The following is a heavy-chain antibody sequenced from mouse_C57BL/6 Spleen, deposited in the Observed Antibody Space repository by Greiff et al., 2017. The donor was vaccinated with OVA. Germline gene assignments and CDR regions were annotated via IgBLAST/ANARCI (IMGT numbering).Heavy chain of an antibody. J-gene: IGHJ1*03. CDR2: ISDGGSYT. CDR1: GFTFSSYA. CDR3: ARDYYGSSYLYFDV. D-gene: IGHD1-1*01. Sequence: EVHLVESGGGLVKPGGSLKLSCAASGFTFSSYAMSWVRQTPEKRLEWVATISDGGSYTYYPDNVKGRFTISRDNAKNNLYLQMSHLKSEDTAMYYCARDYYGSSYLYFDVWGTGTTVTVSS. V-gene: IGHV5-4*01.